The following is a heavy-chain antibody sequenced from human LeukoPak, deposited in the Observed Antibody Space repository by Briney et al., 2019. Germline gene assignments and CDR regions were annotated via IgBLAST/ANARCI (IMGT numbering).Heavy chain of an antibody. D-gene: IGHD6-19*01. CDR3: AKDSGLTSGWYLITYYFDY. Sequence: PGGSLRLSCAASGFTFDDYGMSWVRQAPGKGLEWVSSINWNGGSTGYADSVKGRFTISRDNSKNTLYLQMNSLRAEDTAVYYCAKDSGLTSGWYLITYYFDYWGQGTLVTVSS. V-gene: IGHV3-20*04. CDR2: INWNGGST. J-gene: IGHJ4*02. CDR1: GFTFDDYG.